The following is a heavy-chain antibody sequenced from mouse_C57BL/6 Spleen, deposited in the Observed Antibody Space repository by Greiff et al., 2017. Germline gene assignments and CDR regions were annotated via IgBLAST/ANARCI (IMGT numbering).Heavy chain of an antibody. V-gene: IGHV1-5*01. Sequence: EVQLQQSGTVLARPGASVKMSCKTSGYTFTSYWMHWVKQRPGQGLEWIGAIYPGNSDTSYNQKFKGKAKLTAVTSASTAYMELSSLTNVDSAVYYCARSGDSSGLFAYWGQGTLVTVSA. CDR1: GYTFTSYW. D-gene: IGHD3-2*02. J-gene: IGHJ3*01. CDR2: IYPGNSDT. CDR3: ARSGDSSGLFAY.